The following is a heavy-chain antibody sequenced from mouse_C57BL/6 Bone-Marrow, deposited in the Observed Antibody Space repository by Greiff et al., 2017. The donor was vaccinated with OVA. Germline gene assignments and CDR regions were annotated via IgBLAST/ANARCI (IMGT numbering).Heavy chain of an antibody. J-gene: IGHJ4*01. CDR3: TTWLMDY. Sequence: VQLQQSGAELVRPGASVKLSCTASGFNIKDDYMHWVKQRPEQGLEWIGWIDPENGDTEYASKFQGKATITADTSSNTAYLQLSSLTSEDTAVYYCTTWLMDYWGRGTSVTVSS. V-gene: IGHV14-4*01. CDR2: IDPENGDT. CDR1: GFNIKDDY.